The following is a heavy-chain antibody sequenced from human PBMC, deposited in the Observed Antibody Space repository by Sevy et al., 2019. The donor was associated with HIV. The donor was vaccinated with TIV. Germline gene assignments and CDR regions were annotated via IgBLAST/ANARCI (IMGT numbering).Heavy chain of an antibody. D-gene: IGHD3-10*01. CDR1: GYTLTELS. V-gene: IGHV1-24*01. Sequence: ASVKVSCKVSGYTLTELSMQWVRQAPGKGLEWMGGFDPEDGETIYAQKFQGRVTMTEDTSTDTAYMELSSLRSEDTAVYYCALGRYGSGSYYNDFDYWGQGTLVTVSS. CDR2: FDPEDGET. J-gene: IGHJ4*02. CDR3: ALGRYGSGSYYNDFDY.